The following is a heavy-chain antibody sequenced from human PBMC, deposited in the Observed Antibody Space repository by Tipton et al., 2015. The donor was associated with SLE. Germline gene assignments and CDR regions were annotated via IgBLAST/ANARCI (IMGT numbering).Heavy chain of an antibody. Sequence: TLSLTCAVYGGSFSGYYWSWIRQHPGKGLEWIGYIYYSGSTYYNPSLKSRVTISVGTSKNQFSLKLSSVTAADTAVYYCARDRGGATDAFDIWGQGTMVTVSS. V-gene: IGHV4-31*11. CDR2: IYYSGST. CDR3: ARDRGGATDAFDI. D-gene: IGHD1-26*01. CDR1: GGSFSGYY. J-gene: IGHJ3*02.